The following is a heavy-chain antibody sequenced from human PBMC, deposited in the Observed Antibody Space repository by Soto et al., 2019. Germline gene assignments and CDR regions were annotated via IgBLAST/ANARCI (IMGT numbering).Heavy chain of an antibody. Sequence: QVDLVQFGAEVKKPGASVTISCKASGSAITRYYIHWERQAPGRGLEWMGIINPGGGSASYGQKFQDRVTIDKDTSTGTVYMDLRSLRTEDTAVYYCARDTSGWSLNGLDVWGQVTTVNVSS. D-gene: IGHD6-19*01. J-gene: IGHJ6*02. CDR2: INPGGGSA. CDR1: GSAITRYY. V-gene: IGHV1-46*01. CDR3: ARDTSGWSLNGLDV.